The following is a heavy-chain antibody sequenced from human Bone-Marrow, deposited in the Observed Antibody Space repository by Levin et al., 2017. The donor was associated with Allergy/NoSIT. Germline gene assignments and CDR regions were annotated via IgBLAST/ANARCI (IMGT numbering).Heavy chain of an antibody. J-gene: IGHJ4*02. V-gene: IGHV3-23*01. CDR2: ITANGGST. CDR3: VRGWENYDGSYYYAFAH. D-gene: IGHD3-22*01. Sequence: PGGSLRLSCAASGFTFSKYAMSWVRQAPGKGLEWLSAITANGGSTSYADSVKGRFTVSRDNSRNTLYLQMDSLRFEDTAVYYCVRGWENYDGSYYYAFAHWGQGTLVTVSS. CDR1: GFTFSKYA.